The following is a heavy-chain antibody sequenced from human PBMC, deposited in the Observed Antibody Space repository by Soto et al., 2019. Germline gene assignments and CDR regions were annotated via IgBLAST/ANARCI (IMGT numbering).Heavy chain of an antibody. CDR2: INPSGGST. Sequence: GLEWMGIINPSGGSTSYAQKFQGRVTMTRDTSTSTVYMELSSLRSEDTAVYYCARGDYTSEVFYYYYYMDVWGKGTTVTVSS. J-gene: IGHJ6*03. D-gene: IGHD4-4*01. CDR3: ARGDYTSEVFYYYYYMDV. V-gene: IGHV1-46*03.